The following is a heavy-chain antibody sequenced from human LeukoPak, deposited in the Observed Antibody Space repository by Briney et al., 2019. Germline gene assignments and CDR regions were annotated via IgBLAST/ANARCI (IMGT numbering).Heavy chain of an antibody. D-gene: IGHD5-12*01. J-gene: IGHJ6*04. Sequence: GASVKVSCKVSGYTLTELSMHWVRQAPGKGLEWMGGFDPEDGETIYAQKFQGRVTMTEDTSTGTAYMELSSLRSEDTAVYYCATDSGPTNGNYYYGMDVWGKGTTVTVSS. V-gene: IGHV1-24*01. CDR3: ATDSGPTNGNYYYGMDV. CDR2: FDPEDGET. CDR1: GYTLTELS.